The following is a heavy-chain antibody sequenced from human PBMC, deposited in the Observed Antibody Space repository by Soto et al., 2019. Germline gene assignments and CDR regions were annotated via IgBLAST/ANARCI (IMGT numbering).Heavy chain of an antibody. J-gene: IGHJ4*02. D-gene: IGHD3-22*01. V-gene: IGHV4-30-2*01. CDR3: AREGGSSGYYGYFDY. CDR1: GCSISSGGYS. Sequence: SETLSLTCAVSGCSISSGGYSWSWILQPPGKGLEWIGYIYHSGSTYYNPSLKSRVTISVDRSKNQFSLKLSSVTAADTAVYYCAREGGSSGYYGYFDYWGQGTLVTVSS. CDR2: IYHSGST.